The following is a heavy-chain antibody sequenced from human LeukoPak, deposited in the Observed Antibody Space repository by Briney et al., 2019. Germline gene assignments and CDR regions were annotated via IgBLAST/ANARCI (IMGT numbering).Heavy chain of an antibody. J-gene: IGHJ4*02. Sequence: SETLSLTCNVSGGSISNYYRSWIRQPPGKGLEWIGYIYYSGSTYYNPSLKSRVTISVDTSKNQFSLKLSSVTAADTAVYYCARSLGYGDFDYWGQGTLVTVSS. V-gene: IGHV4-59*01. CDR1: GGSISNYY. CDR3: ARSLGYGDFDY. CDR2: IYYSGST. D-gene: IGHD5-18*01.